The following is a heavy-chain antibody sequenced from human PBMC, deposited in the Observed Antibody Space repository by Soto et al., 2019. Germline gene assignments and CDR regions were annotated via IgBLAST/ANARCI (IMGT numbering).Heavy chain of an antibody. CDR3: ARKSDGLRFGSGEV. D-gene: IGHD3-16*01. CDR2: IYSGGGT. J-gene: IGHJ6*04. V-gene: IGHV3-66*01. Sequence: EVQLVESGGGLVQPGGSLRLSCAVSRLTVSNNYMTWVRQAPGKGLEWVSFIYSGGGTGYADSVKDRFTISRDSSKKTLYLQMNALRAEDTAVYYCARKSDGLRFGSGEVWGNGTTFTVSS. CDR1: RLTVSNNY.